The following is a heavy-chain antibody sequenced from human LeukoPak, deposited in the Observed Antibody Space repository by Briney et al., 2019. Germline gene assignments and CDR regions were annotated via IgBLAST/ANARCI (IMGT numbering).Heavy chain of an antibody. V-gene: IGHV3-74*01. D-gene: IGHD1-1*01. CDR1: GFTFSSYW. CDR2: INSDGSST. CDR3: AREGGEWNLDY. Sequence: GGSLRLSCAASGFTFSSYWMHWVRQAPGKGLVWVSRINSDGSSTSYADSVKGRFTISRDNAKNTLYLQMNSLRAEDTAVYYCAREGGEWNLDYWGQGTLVTVSS. J-gene: IGHJ4*02.